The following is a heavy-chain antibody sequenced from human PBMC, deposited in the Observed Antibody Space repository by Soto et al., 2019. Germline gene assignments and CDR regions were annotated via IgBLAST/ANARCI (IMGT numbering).Heavy chain of an antibody. CDR2: INHSGTI. Sequence: SETLSLTCAVYGGTFSGYYWTWIRQPPGKGLEWIGEINHSGTINFNPSLKSRLTISLDTSKKHFSLKLSSVTDADTAAYYCARADGTLVASSSLDGWGKGTKAT. CDR1: GGTFSGYY. J-gene: IGHJ6*03. V-gene: IGHV4-34*01. D-gene: IGHD2-8*02. CDR3: ARADGTLVASSSLDG.